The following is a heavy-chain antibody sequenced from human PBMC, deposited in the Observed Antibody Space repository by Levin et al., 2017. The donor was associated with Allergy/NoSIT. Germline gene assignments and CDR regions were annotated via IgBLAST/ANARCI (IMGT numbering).Heavy chain of an antibody. Sequence: SCDVSGYSISSGYYWGWIRQTPGKGLEWIGSISHSGATYYNPSLKSRITITEDTSKNQFSLNLRSVTAADTAVYYWARSSVTYYFDYWGQGTQVTVSS. J-gene: IGHJ4*02. CDR2: ISHSGAT. CDR1: GYSISSGYY. CDR3: ARSSVTYYFDY. V-gene: IGHV4-38-2*01. D-gene: IGHD4-17*01.